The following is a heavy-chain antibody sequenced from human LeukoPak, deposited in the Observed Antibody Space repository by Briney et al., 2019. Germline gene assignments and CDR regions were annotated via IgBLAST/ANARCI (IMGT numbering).Heavy chain of an antibody. CDR1: GFSFNDYT. D-gene: IGHD6-13*01. CDR3: AKGPRQQLVTRFDN. V-gene: IGHV3-23*01. J-gene: IGHJ4*02. CDR2: ISASGGST. Sequence: GGSLRLSCAASGFSFNDYTMNWVRQAPGKGLEWVSDISASGGSTYYADSVKGRFTVSRDNSKNTLYLQMSSLRADDTAVYYCAKGPRQQLVTRFDNWGQGTLVTVSS.